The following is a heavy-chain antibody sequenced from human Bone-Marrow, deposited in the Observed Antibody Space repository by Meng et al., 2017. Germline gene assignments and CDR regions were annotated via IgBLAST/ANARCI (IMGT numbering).Heavy chain of an antibody. CDR1: GFTFSSYA. CDR2: TRNRPRGYTT. CDR3: VRGGTMSSGYFYGMDV. Sequence: GESLKISCAASGFTFSSYAMHWVRQAPGKGLEWVARTRNRPRGYTTEYAASVEGRFTISRDGSKNSLFLQMSSLKTEDTAVYYCVRGGTMSSGYFYGMDVWGQGTTVTVSS. D-gene: IGHD2-2*01. V-gene: IGHV3-72*01. J-gene: IGHJ6*02.